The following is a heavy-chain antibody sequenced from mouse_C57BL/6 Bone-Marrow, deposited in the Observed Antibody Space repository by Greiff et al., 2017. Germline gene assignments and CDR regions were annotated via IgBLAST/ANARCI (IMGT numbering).Heavy chain of an antibody. CDR1: GFTFSSYG. V-gene: IGHV5-6*01. CDR2: ISSGGSYT. D-gene: IGHD3-3*01. Sequence: EVQLQESGGDLVKPGGSLKLSCAASGFTFSSYGMSWVRQTPDKRLEWVATISSGGSYTYYPDSVKGRFTFSRDNAKNTLYLQMSSLKSEDTAMYYCARLGQDYWGQGTTLTVSS. J-gene: IGHJ2*01. CDR3: ARLGQDY.